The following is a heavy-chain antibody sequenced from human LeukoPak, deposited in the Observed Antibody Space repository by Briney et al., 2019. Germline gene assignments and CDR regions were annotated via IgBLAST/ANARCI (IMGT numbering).Heavy chain of an antibody. J-gene: IGHJ4*02. D-gene: IGHD3-10*01. Sequence: PGGSLRLSCAASGFTFDDYAMHWVRQAPGKGLEWVSGISWNSGSIGYADSVKGRFTISRDNAKNSLYLQMNSLRAEDTALYYCAKSRGSGSYSPSFDYWGQGTLVTVSS. CDR1: GFTFDDYA. CDR2: ISWNSGSI. CDR3: AKSRGSGSYSPSFDY. V-gene: IGHV3-9*01.